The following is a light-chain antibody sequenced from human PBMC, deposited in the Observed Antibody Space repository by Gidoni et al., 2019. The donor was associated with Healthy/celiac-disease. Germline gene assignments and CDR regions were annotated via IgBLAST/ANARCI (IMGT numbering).Light chain of an antibody. CDR1: SSDVGGYNY. CDR2: DVS. J-gene: IGLJ2*01. V-gene: IGLV2-11*01. CDR3: CSYAGSYTLV. Sequence: QSALTQPRSVSGSPGQSVTISCTGTSSDVGGYNYVSWYQQHPGKAPKLMIYDVSKRPSGVPDRFSGSKSGNTASVVFSGLQAEDEADYYCCSYAGSYTLVFGGRTKLTVL.